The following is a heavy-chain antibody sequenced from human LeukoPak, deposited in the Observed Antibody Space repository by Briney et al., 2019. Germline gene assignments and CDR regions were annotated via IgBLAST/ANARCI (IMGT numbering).Heavy chain of an antibody. Sequence: QTGGSLRLSCAAFGFTVSSNYMSWVRQAPGKGLEWVSIIYSGDTTSYADSVKGRFTISRRNSKNTLYLQMNSLRVEDTAVYYCARDHDYGDMQFDYWGQGTLVTVSS. CDR2: IYSGDTT. CDR1: GFTVSSNY. D-gene: IGHD4-17*01. V-gene: IGHV3-53*04. CDR3: ARDHDYGDMQFDY. J-gene: IGHJ4*02.